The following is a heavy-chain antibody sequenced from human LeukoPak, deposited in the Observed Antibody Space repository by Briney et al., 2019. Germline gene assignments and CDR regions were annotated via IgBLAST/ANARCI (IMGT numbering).Heavy chain of an antibody. CDR1: GYTFTNYY. J-gene: IGHJ4*02. CDR3: ARRNSHIGSYRPSYYSDY. CDR2: INPSGGST. V-gene: IGHV1-46*01. Sequence: ASVKVSCKASGYTFTNYYMHWVRQAPGQGLEWMGIINPSGGSTIYAQKFQGRVTMTRDTSTSTIYMELSSLRSEDTAVYYCARRNSHIGSYRPSYYSDYWGQGTLVTVSS. D-gene: IGHD1-26*01.